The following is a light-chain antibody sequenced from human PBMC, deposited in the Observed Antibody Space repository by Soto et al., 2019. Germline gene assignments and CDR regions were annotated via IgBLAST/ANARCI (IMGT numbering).Light chain of an antibody. CDR2: GAS. CDR1: QSVGSY. V-gene: IGKV3-15*01. Sequence: EILMTQSPATLSVFPGERATLSCRASQSVGSYLAWYQQKAGQAPRLLIYGASTRATVIPARFSGSGSGTEFTLTISGLQSGDFAVYYCQQYNNWPWTFGQATKVEIK. J-gene: IGKJ1*01. CDR3: QQYNNWPWT.